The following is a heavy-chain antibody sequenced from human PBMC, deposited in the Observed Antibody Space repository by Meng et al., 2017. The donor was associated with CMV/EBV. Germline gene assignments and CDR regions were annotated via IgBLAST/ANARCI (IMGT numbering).Heavy chain of an antibody. D-gene: IGHD3-10*01. J-gene: IGHJ6*02. Sequence: GESLKISCAASGLAFSSYAMSWVRQAPGKGLEWVSYISSSGSTIYYADSVKGRFTISRDNAKNSLYLQMNSLRAEDTAVYYCASTYGSGSYFNYYYYGMDVWGQGTTVTVSS. CDR3: ASTYGSGSYFNYYYYGMDV. V-gene: IGHV3-48*03. CDR1: GLAFSSYA. CDR2: ISSSGSTI.